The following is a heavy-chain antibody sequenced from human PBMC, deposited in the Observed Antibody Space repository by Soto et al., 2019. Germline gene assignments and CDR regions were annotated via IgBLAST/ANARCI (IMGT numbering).Heavy chain of an antibody. Sequence: GSLRLSCAASGFTFSSYGMHWVRQAPGKGLEWVAVISYDGSNKYYADSVKGRFTISRDNSKNTLYLQMNSLRAEDTAVYYCAKDTGPGGQYYGMDVWGQGTTVTVSS. CDR2: ISYDGSNK. D-gene: IGHD2-15*01. CDR3: AKDTGPGGQYYGMDV. CDR1: GFTFSSYG. V-gene: IGHV3-30*18. J-gene: IGHJ6*02.